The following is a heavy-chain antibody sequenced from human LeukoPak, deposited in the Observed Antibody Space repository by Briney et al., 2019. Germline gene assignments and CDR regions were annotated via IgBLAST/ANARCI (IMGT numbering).Heavy chain of an antibody. Sequence: SETPSLTCTVSGVSMSAYQWSWVRQSPEKGLEWIGCINTKGETSYNPSLKSRVTTSVDTSKSQFSLRLTSVTAADTAVYYCATSNDAKIAPFDHWGQGAPVTASS. CDR2: INTKGET. D-gene: IGHD2-21*01. CDR3: ATSNDAKIAPFDH. J-gene: IGHJ4*02. V-gene: IGHV4-4*09. CDR1: GVSMSAYQ.